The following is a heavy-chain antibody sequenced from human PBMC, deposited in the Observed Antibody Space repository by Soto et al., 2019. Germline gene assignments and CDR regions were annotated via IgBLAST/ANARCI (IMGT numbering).Heavy chain of an antibody. CDR1: GFTFSRKT. Sequence: PGGSLRLSCAASGFTFSRKTMYWVRQAPGKGLEWVALISSDGSHIYYADSVKGRFTISRDNSKNTLYLQMNSLRAEDTSLYLCATDIAGTWLLNSWGQGTLVTVSS. D-gene: IGHD5-12*01. CDR3: ATDIAGTWLLNS. CDR2: ISSDGSHI. J-gene: IGHJ4*02. V-gene: IGHV3-30-3*01.